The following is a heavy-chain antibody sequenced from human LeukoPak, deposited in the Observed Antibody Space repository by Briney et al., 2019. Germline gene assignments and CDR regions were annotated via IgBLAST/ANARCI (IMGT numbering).Heavy chain of an antibody. CDR3: AKGPNFGSWRAVHY. V-gene: IGHV3-30-3*01. Sequence: GGSLRLSCAASGFTFSTYAMHWVRQAPGKGLEWVAVISYDGSNKYYADSVKGRFTISRDKSKNTLYLQMNSLRTDDTAIYYCAKGPNFGSWRAVHYWGQGSLVTVSS. CDR1: GFTFSTYA. J-gene: IGHJ4*02. D-gene: IGHD3-10*01. CDR2: ISYDGSNK.